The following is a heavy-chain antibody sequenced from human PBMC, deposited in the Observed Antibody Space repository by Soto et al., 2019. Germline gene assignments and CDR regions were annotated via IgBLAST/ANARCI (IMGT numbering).Heavy chain of an antibody. J-gene: IGHJ3*02. D-gene: IGHD4-17*01. CDR2: IIPIFGTA. V-gene: IGHV1-69*06. Sequence: QVQLVQSGAEVKKPGSSVKVSCKASGGTFSSYAISWVRQAPGQGLEWMGGIIPIFGTANYAQKFQGRVTITADKSTSTAYLELSSLRCEYTAVYYCARDGRTVTHPDTFDIWGQGTMVTVSS. CDR3: ARDGRTVTHPDTFDI. CDR1: GGTFSSYA.